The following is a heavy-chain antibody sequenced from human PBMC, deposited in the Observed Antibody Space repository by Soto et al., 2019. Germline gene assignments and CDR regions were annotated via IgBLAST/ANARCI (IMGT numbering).Heavy chain of an antibody. Sequence: PGGSLRLSCAASGFTFSSYGMHWARQAPGKGLEWVAVISYDGSNKYYADSVKGRCTISRDNSKNTLYLQMNSLRAEDTAVYYCAKDQGGYCTNGVCYTFDYWGQGTLVTVSS. D-gene: IGHD2-8*01. CDR3: AKDQGGYCTNGVCYTFDY. V-gene: IGHV3-30*18. CDR1: GFTFSSYG. J-gene: IGHJ4*02. CDR2: ISYDGSNK.